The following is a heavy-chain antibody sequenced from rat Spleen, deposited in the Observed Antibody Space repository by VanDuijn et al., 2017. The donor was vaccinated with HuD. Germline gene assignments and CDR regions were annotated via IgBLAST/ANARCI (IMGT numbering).Heavy chain of an antibody. V-gene: IGHV5S23*01. J-gene: IGHJ2*01. CDR2: ISTGGGST. Sequence: EVQLVESGGDLVQPGRSMKLSCADSGFTFNDYGMAWIRQAPKKGLEWVAYISTGGGSTYYRDSVKGRFTISRDNAKSTLSLQMDSLRSEDTATFYCARRHYGYTDYFDYWGQGVMVTVSS. CDR3: ARRHYGYTDYFDY. CDR1: GFTFNDYG. D-gene: IGHD1-9*01.